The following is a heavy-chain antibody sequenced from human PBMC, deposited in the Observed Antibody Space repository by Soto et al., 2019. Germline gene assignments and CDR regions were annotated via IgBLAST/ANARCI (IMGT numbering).Heavy chain of an antibody. J-gene: IGHJ4*02. V-gene: IGHV4-31*03. CDR1: GGSISSGGYY. CDR3: ASVPGV. Sequence: QVQLQESGPGLVKPSQTLSLTCTVSGGSISSGGYYWSWIRQHPGKGLEWIAYMYYSGRTYYNPSHKSRVTNPLDTSKNQFSLKPGSVTAAHTAVYSCASVPGVWGQGTLVTVSS. CDR2: MYYSGRT.